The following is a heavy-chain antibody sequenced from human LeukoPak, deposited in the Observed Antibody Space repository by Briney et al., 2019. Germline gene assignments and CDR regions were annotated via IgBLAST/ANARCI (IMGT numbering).Heavy chain of an antibody. Sequence: ESGPPLVKPTQTLTLTCIFSGFALTTSGLGGGWIRQPPGKPVEGPAPTYWNDDKRYSPSLKSRLTITKDTSKNQVVLTMTNMDPVDAATYYCAHTAERFLEWLSTPSFDYWGQGTLVTVSS. CDR3: AHTAERFLEWLSTPSFDY. D-gene: IGHD3-3*01. CDR1: GFALTTSGLG. CDR2: TYWNDDK. V-gene: IGHV2-5*01. J-gene: IGHJ4*02.